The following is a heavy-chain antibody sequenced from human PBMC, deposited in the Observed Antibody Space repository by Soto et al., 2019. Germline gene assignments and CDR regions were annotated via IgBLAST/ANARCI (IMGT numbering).Heavy chain of an antibody. D-gene: IGHD2-15*01. CDR2: IYYSGST. V-gene: IGHV4-59*01. J-gene: IGHJ4*02. CDR1: GVSISSYY. Sequence: SETLSLTCTVSGVSISSYYWSWIRQPPGKGLEWIGYIYYSGSTNYNPSLKSRVTISVDTSKNQFSLKLSSVTAADTAVYYCARVDSGYFDYWGQGTLVTVSS. CDR3: ARVDSGYFDY.